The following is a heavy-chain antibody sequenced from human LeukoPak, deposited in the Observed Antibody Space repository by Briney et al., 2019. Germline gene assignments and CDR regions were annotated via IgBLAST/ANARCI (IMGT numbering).Heavy chain of an antibody. J-gene: IGHJ4*02. V-gene: IGHV1-69*13. Sequence: SVKVSCKASGGTFISYAISWVRQAPGQGLEWMGGITPIFGTANYAQKFQGRVTITADESTSTAYMELSSLRSEDTAVYYCAVGEDYYDSSGYYPFDYWGQGTLVTVSS. D-gene: IGHD3-22*01. CDR2: ITPIFGTA. CDR1: GGTFISYA. CDR3: AVGEDYYDSSGYYPFDY.